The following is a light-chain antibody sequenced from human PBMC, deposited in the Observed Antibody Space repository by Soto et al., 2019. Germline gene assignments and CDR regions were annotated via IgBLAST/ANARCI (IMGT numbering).Light chain of an antibody. CDR3: QQYGGSPLT. Sequence: EIVLTHSPGTLSLSPGERATLSCRASQSVSSSFLAWYQKKPGQAPRLLIYGASSRATGIPERFSGSGSGTDFTLTISGLEPEDFAVYYCQQYGGSPLTFGGGTKVEIK. CDR2: GAS. J-gene: IGKJ4*01. CDR1: QSVSSSF. V-gene: IGKV3-20*01.